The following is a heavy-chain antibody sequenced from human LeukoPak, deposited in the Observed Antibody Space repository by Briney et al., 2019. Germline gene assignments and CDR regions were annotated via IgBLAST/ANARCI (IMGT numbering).Heavy chain of an antibody. CDR1: GGSISTYY. J-gene: IGHJ5*02. Sequence: SETLSLTCSVSGGSISTYYWSWIRQSAGKRLEWIGRIFSSGNANYNPSLKGRVTMSVDTSKSQFSLELTSVTAADTAVYYCARGSRAVGMVYAIPWFDPWGQGTLVTVSS. CDR3: ARGSRAVGMVYAIPWFDP. CDR2: IFSSGNA. V-gene: IGHV4-4*07. D-gene: IGHD2-8*01.